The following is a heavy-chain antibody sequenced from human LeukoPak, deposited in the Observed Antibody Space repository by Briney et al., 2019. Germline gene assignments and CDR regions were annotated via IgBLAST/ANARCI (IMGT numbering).Heavy chain of an antibody. D-gene: IGHD2-15*01. CDR3: ARARRYCSGGSCRNGWFDP. Sequence: SETLSLTCAVYGGSFSGYYWSWIRQPPGKGLEWIGEINHSGSTNYNPSLKSRVTISVDTSKNQFSLKLSSVTAADTAVYYCARARRYCSGGSCRNGWFDPWGQGTLVTVSS. V-gene: IGHV4-34*01. CDR2: INHSGST. CDR1: GGSFSGYY. J-gene: IGHJ5*02.